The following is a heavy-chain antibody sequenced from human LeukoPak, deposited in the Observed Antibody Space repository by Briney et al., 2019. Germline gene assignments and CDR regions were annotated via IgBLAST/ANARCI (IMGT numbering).Heavy chain of an antibody. CDR2: INHSGST. V-gene: IGHV4-34*01. J-gene: IGHJ2*01. CDR3: XXXXXTAMVKWYFDL. Sequence: SETLSLTCAVYGGSFSGYYWSWIRQPPGKGLEWIGEINHSGSTNYNPSLKSRVTISVDTSKKQFSLKLSSVTAADTAVYYCXXXXXTAMVKWYFDLWGRGTLVTVSS. CDR1: GGSFSGYY. D-gene: IGHD5-18*01.